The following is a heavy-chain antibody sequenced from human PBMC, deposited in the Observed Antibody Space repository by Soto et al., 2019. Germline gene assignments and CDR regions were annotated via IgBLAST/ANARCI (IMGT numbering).Heavy chain of an antibody. V-gene: IGHV3-23*01. J-gene: IGHJ4*02. D-gene: IGHD3-22*01. CDR2: ISGSGGST. Sequence: PAGSLRLSCAASGFTLSSYAMSWVRQAPGKGLEWVSAISGSGGSTYYADSVKGRFTISRDNSKNTLYLQMNSLRAEDTAVYYCAKSGYSGYETYYYDSSGPRWGQGTLVTVSS. CDR3: AKSGYSGYETYYYDSSGPR. CDR1: GFTLSSYA.